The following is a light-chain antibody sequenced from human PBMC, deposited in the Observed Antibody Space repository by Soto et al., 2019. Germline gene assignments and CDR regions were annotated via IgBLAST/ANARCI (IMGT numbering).Light chain of an antibody. CDR3: QQRSKWPIT. Sequence: DIVLTHSPSTLSLSPGESATLSCRATRSVSSYLAWYQQKPGQAPRLLIYDASSRPTDIPARFSGSGSGTDFTLTISSLEPEDFALYYCQQRSKWPITFGQGTRLEIK. CDR2: DAS. J-gene: IGKJ5*01. V-gene: IGKV3-11*01. CDR1: RSVSSY.